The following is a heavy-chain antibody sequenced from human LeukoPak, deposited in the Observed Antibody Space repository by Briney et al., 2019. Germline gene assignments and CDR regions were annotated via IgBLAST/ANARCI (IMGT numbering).Heavy chain of an antibody. CDR2: IIPIFGTA. CDR3: ARDIADITMIVVASPSDY. Sequence: ASVKVSCKASGGTFSSYAISWVRQAPGQGLEWMGGIIPIFGTANYAQKFQGRVTITADKSTSTAYMELRSLRSDDTAVYYCARDIADITMIVVASPSDYWGQGTLVTVSS. D-gene: IGHD3-22*01. J-gene: IGHJ4*02. V-gene: IGHV1-69*06. CDR1: GGTFSSYA.